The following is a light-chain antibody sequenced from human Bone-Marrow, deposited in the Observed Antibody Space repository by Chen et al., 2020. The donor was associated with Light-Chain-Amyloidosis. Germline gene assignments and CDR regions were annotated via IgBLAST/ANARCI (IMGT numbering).Light chain of an antibody. CDR3: CSYAGSYSLYV. Sequence: QAPLLNPRSVSGSHGQSLSITSTASSSDVGGYDFLSWYHKHPVQATKLMIDDVSKRPSGVPDRFSGSKAGNTASLTIAGRQADDEADYYCCSYAGSYSLYVFGSGTKVTVL. J-gene: IGLJ1*01. CDR1: SSDVGGYDF. CDR2: DVS. V-gene: IGLV2-11*01.